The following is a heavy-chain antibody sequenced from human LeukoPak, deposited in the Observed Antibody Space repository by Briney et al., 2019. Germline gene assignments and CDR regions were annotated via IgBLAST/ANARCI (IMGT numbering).Heavy chain of an antibody. D-gene: IGHD3-16*01. CDR3: AKVTGGDMITYGGVDY. CDR2: ISSNGGST. J-gene: IGHJ4*02. Sequence: PGGSLRLSCSASGFTFSSYAMHWVRQAPGKGLEYVSAISSNGGSTYYADSVKGRFTISRDNSKNTLYLQMDSLRVEDTAVHYCAKVTGGDMITYGGVDYWGQGTLVTVSS. CDR1: GFTFSSYA. V-gene: IGHV3-64*04.